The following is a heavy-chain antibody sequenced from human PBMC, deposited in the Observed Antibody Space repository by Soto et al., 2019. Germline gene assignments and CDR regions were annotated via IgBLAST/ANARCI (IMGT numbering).Heavy chain of an antibody. CDR2: ISGSGDTT. V-gene: IGHV3-23*01. Sequence: EVQLLESGGGLEQPGGSLRLSCAASGLTFRSYVMNWVRQAPGKGLEWVSGISGSGDTTHYSDSVKGRFSISRDNSKNTLFLQMNSLRAEDTAVYYCAKTRLYDSAGYHRDARDIWGQGTRVTVSS. J-gene: IGHJ3*02. D-gene: IGHD3-22*01. CDR3: AKTRLYDSAGYHRDARDI. CDR1: GLTFRSYV.